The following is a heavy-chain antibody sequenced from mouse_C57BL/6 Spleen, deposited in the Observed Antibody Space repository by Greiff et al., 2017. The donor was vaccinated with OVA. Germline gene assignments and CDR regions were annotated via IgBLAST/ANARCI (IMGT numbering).Heavy chain of an antibody. J-gene: IGHJ2*01. CDR2: INPSSGYT. CDR3: ARYYGSSLYYFDD. V-gene: IGHV1-7*01. CDR1: GYTFTSYW. Sequence: VQLQQSGAELAKPGASVKLSCKASGYTFTSYWMHWVKQRPGQGLEWIGYINPSSGYTKYNQKFKDKATLTADKSSSTAYMPLSSLTYEDSAVYYCARYYGSSLYYFDDWGQGTTLTVSS. D-gene: IGHD1-1*01.